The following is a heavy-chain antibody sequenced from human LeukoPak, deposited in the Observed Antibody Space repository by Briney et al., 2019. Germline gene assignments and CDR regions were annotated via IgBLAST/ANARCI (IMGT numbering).Heavy chain of an antibody. CDR3: ASQDNYDLIDY. CDR2: IIPILGIA. J-gene: IGHJ4*02. V-gene: IGHV1-69*02. CDR1: GGTFSSYT. D-gene: IGHD3-22*01. Sequence: SVKVSCKASGGTFSSYTISWVRQAPGQGLEWMGRIIPILGIANYAQKFQGRVTITADKSTSTAYMELSSLRSEDKAVYYCASQDNYDLIDYWGQGTLVTVSS.